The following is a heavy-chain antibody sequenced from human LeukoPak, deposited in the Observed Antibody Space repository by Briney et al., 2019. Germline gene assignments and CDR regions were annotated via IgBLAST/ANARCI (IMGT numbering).Heavy chain of an antibody. Sequence: GGSLRLSCAASGFMFSSYGMHWVRQAPGEGLEWVSFIWYDGSIIHYADSVKGRFTISRDNSKNMLFLQMNSLGVEDTAVYYCARDKPDCSGGSCYGSYGMDVWGQGTTVTVSS. D-gene: IGHD2-15*01. CDR1: GFMFSSYG. J-gene: IGHJ6*02. CDR3: ARDKPDCSGGSCYGSYGMDV. V-gene: IGHV3-33*01. CDR2: IWYDGSII.